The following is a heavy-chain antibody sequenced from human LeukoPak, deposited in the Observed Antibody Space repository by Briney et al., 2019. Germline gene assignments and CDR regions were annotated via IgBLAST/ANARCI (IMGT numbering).Heavy chain of an antibody. CDR1: GFTVSSIY. CDR3: ARAATIGAAGLFDF. V-gene: IGHV3-53*01. Sequence: GGSLRLSCAASGFTVSSIYMNWVRQAPGKGLEWVSVIYSGGTTYYADSVKGRSAISRDNSKNTLYLQMNRLRAEETAVYYCARAATIGAAGLFDFWGQGTLVTVSS. CDR2: IYSGGTT. D-gene: IGHD6-13*01. J-gene: IGHJ4*02.